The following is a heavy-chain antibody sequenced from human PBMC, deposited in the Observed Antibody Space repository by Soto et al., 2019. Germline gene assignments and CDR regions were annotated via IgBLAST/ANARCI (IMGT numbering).Heavy chain of an antibody. D-gene: IGHD5-12*01. Sequence: SETLSLTCAVYGGSFSGYYWSWIRQPPGKGLEWIGEINHSGSTNYNPSLKSRVTISVGTSKNQFSLKLSSVTAADTAVYYCARLATRRKSYYYYGMDVWGQGTTVTVSS. J-gene: IGHJ6*02. V-gene: IGHV4-34*01. CDR2: INHSGST. CDR3: ARLATRRKSYYYYGMDV. CDR1: GGSFSGYY.